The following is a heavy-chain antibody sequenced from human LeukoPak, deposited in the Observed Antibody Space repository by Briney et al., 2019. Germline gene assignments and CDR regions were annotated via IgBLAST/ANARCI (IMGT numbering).Heavy chain of an antibody. J-gene: IGHJ4*02. CDR3: GGARGGALCLDY. D-gene: IGHD3-16*01. V-gene: IGHV4-61*02. CDR2: IYTSGST. Sequence: SETLSLTCTVSGGSISSGSYYWSWIRQPAGKGLEWIGRIYTSGSTNYNPSLKSRVTISVDTSKNQFSLKLSSVTAADTAVYYCGGARGGALCLDYWGQGTLVTVSS. CDR1: GGSISSGSYY.